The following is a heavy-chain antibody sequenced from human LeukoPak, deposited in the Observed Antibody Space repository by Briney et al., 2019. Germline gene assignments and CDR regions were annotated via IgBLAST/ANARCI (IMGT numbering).Heavy chain of an antibody. CDR1: GGSISSGSYY. V-gene: IGHV4-61*02. Sequence: SQTLSLTCTVSGGSISSGSYYWSWIRQLAGKGLEWIGRIYTSGSTNYNPSLKSRVTISVDTSKNQFSLKLSSVTAADTAVYYCARVLIAAAGSYYYYMDVWGKGTTVTVSS. CDR2: IYTSGST. J-gene: IGHJ6*03. CDR3: ARVLIAAAGSYYYYMDV. D-gene: IGHD6-13*01.